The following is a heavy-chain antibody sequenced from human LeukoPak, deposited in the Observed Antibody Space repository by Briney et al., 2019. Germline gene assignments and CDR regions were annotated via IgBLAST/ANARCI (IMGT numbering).Heavy chain of an antibody. CDR1: GGSISSYY. V-gene: IGHV4-59*01. CDR3: ARANTIFGVVFDY. Sequence: SETLSLTCTVSGGSISSYYWSWIRQPPGKGLEWIGHIHYSGTTNYNPSLKSRVTISIDTSKSQFSLKLSSVTAADTAVYYCARANTIFGVVFDYWGQGTLATVSS. D-gene: IGHD3-3*01. J-gene: IGHJ4*02. CDR2: IHYSGTT.